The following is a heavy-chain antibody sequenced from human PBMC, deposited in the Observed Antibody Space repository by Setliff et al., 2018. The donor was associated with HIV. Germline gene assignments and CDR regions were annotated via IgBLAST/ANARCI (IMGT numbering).Heavy chain of an antibody. V-gene: IGHV3-30*09. CDR2: ISFDGSIK. CDR3: ATIWMRGAYFDY. Sequence: HPGGSLRLSCAASGFPFSTYSMHWVRQAPGKGLEWVAIISFDGSIKFYADSVRGQFAISRDNSKNTLYLQMNSLRAEDTAVYYCATIWMRGAYFDYWGQGTMVTVSS. J-gene: IGHJ4*02. CDR1: GFPFSTYS. D-gene: IGHD3-3*01.